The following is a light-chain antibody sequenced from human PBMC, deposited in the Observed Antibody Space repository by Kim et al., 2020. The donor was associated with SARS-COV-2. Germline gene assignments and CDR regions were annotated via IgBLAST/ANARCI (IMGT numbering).Light chain of an antibody. CDR1: QRISNS. J-gene: IGKJ1*01. Sequence: ASVGDRATIACRASQRISNSLAWYQQRPGKAPTLLIYEASSLESGVPSRFSGTGSGTEFTLTISSLQPDDFATYYCQHYDNYSQTFGPGTKVDIK. CDR2: EAS. CDR3: QHYDNYSQT. V-gene: IGKV1-5*01.